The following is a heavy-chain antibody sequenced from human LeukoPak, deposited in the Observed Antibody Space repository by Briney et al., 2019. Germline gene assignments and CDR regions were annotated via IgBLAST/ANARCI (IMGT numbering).Heavy chain of an antibody. Sequence: PGGSLRLSCAASGFTFRSYGMHWVRQAPGKGLEWVAFIRYDGSNEYADSVKGQFTISRDNSKQTLYLQMNSLRAEDTAVYNCAKPWRAYHLIYETFDYWGQGTLVTVSS. CDR3: AKPWRAYHLIYETFDY. CDR1: GFTFRSYG. V-gene: IGHV3-30*02. CDR2: IRYDGSN. J-gene: IGHJ4*02. D-gene: IGHD2-2*02.